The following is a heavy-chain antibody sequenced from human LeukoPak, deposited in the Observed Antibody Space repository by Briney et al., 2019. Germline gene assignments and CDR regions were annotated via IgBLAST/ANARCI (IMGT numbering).Heavy chain of an antibody. CDR3: ARSTLAARNYYFDY. J-gene: IGHJ4*02. D-gene: IGHD6-6*01. CDR2: ISSSSSYI. CDR1: GFTSSNAW. Sequence: GGSLRLSCAASGFTSSNAWMNWVRQAPGKGLEWVSSISSSSSYIYYADSVKGRFTISRDNAKNSLYLQMNSLRAEDTAVYYCARSTLAARNYYFDYWGQGTLVTVSS. V-gene: IGHV3-21*01.